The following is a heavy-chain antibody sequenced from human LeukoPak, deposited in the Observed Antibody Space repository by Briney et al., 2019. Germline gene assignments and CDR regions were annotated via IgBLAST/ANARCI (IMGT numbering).Heavy chain of an antibody. CDR1: GFTFSSYA. Sequence: GGSLRLSCAASGFTFSSYAMSWVRQAPGKGLEWVSAISGSGGSTYYVDSVKGRFTISRDNSKNTLYLQMNSLRAEDTAVYYCAKAGGILEWLYPTNWFDPWGQGTLVTVSS. J-gene: IGHJ5*02. CDR3: AKAGGILEWLYPTNWFDP. CDR2: ISGSGGST. D-gene: IGHD3-3*01. V-gene: IGHV3-23*01.